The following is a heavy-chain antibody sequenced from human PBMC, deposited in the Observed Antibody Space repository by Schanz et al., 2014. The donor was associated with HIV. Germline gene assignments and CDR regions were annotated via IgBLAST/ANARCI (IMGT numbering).Heavy chain of an antibody. Sequence: QVQLQQSGAEVTKPGSSVKVSCTASGDGFTTRTISWLRQAPGHALEWMGGIIPIFGAAKNSPKFQGRVTITADESTSTAYMELTGLNPEATAMYYCASSRPMGLEIDFWGQGTLVTVSS. CDR2: IIPIFGAA. D-gene: IGHD1-1*01. V-gene: IGHV1-69*13. J-gene: IGHJ4*02. CDR3: ASSRPMGLEIDF. CDR1: GDGFTTRT.